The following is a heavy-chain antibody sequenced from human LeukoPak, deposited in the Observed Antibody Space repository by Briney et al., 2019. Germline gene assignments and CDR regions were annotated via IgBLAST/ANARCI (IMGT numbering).Heavy chain of an antibody. D-gene: IGHD1-26*01. CDR3: ARGPIVGPTKGFDP. Sequence: GGSLRLSCAASGFIVSSNYMSWVRQAPGKRLEWVSVIYSGGATYYADSVKGRLTISRDNSKNMLYLQMNSLRAEDTAVYYCARGPIVGPTKGFDPWGQGTLVTVSS. CDR2: IYSGGAT. V-gene: IGHV3-53*01. J-gene: IGHJ5*02. CDR1: GFIVSSNY.